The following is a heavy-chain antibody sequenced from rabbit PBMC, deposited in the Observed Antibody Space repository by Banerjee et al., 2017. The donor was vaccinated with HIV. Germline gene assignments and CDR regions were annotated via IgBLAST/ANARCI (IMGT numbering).Heavy chain of an antibody. Sequence: QSLEESGGDLVKPGASLTLTCTASGFSFSSDAMCWVRQAPGKGLEWIACIYTGSSGSTFYASWAKGRFTISKTSSTTVALQMTSLTAADTATYFCTREGDLWGPGTLVTVS. J-gene: IGHJ4*01. CDR1: GFSFSSDA. CDR2: IYTGSSGST. CDR3: TREGDL. V-gene: IGHV1S40*01.